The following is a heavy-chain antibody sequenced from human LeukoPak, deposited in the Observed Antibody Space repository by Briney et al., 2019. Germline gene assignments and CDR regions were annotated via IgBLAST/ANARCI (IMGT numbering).Heavy chain of an antibody. CDR1: GFTFSSYE. J-gene: IGHJ5*02. V-gene: IGHV3-48*03. CDR2: ISSSGSTI. Sequence: GGSLRLSCAASGFTFSSYETNWVRQAPGKGLEWVSYISSSGSTIYYADSVKGRFTISRDNAKNSLYLQMNSLRAEDTAVYYCARDHGSGLGDLDPWGQGTLVTVSS. D-gene: IGHD3-10*01. CDR3: ARDHGSGLGDLDP.